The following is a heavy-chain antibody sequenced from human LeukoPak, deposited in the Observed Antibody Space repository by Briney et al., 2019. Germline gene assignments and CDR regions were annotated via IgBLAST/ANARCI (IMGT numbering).Heavy chain of an antibody. CDR2: ISSSSSYI. CDR1: GFTFSSYS. Sequence: PGGSLRLSCAASGFTFSSYSMNWVRQAPGKGLEWVSSISSSSSYIYYADSVKGRFAISRDNAKNSLYLQMNSLRAEDTAVYYCARVTVAGSSPPYDYWGQGTLVTVSS. CDR3: ARVTVAGSSPPYDY. V-gene: IGHV3-21*01. D-gene: IGHD6-19*01. J-gene: IGHJ4*02.